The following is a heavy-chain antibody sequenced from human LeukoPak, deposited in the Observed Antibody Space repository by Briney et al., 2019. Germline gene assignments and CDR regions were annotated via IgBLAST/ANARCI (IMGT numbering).Heavy chain of an antibody. CDR2: IYYSGST. J-gene: IGHJ5*02. CDR1: GGSISSYY. D-gene: IGHD3-10*01. CDR3: AGEMGYYYGSGSYYRVGWFDP. Sequence: SETLSLTCTVSGGSISSYYWSWIRQPPGKGLEWIGYIYYSGSTNYNPSLKSRVTISVDTSKNQFSLKLSSVTAADTAVYYCAGEMGYYYGSGSYYRVGWFDPWGQGTLVTVSS. V-gene: IGHV4-59*01.